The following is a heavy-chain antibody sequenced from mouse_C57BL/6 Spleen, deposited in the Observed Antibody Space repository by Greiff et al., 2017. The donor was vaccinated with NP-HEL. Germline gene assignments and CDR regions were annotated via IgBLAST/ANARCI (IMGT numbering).Heavy chain of an antibody. J-gene: IGHJ3*01. V-gene: IGHV1-69*01. Sequence: VQLQQSGAELVMPGASVKLSCKASGYTFTSYWMHWVKQRPGQGLEWIGEIDPSDSYTNYNQKFKGKSTLTVDKSSSTAYMQLSSLTSEDSAVYYCASRDWFAYWGQGTLVTVAA. CDR2: IDPSDSYT. CDR3: ASRDWFAY. CDR1: GYTFTSYW.